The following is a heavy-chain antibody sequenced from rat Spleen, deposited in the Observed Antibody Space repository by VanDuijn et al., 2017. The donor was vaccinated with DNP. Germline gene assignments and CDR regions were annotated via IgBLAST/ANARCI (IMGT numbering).Heavy chain of an antibody. CDR3: ATHDWQG. V-gene: IGHV5-25*01. CDR2: INGGGGTT. D-gene: IGHD1-7*01. CDR1: GFTFSAYD. J-gene: IGHJ2*01. Sequence: EVQVVESGGGLVQPGRSMKLSCAASGFTFSAYDMAWVRQAPTKGLEWVASINGGGGTTYYRDSVKGRFTVSRDDAKSILYLQMDSLRSEDTATYFCATHDWQGWGQGVMVTVSS.